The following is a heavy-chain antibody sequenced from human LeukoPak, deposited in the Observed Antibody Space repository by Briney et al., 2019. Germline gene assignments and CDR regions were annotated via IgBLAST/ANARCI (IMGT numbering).Heavy chain of an antibody. D-gene: IGHD1-1*01. J-gene: IGHJ4*02. CDR3: ASSTTGTMKWAY. CDR1: GFTFSSYG. V-gene: IGHV3-30*02. CDR2: IRYDGSNK. Sequence: GGSLRLSCAASGFTFSSYGMHWVRQAPGKGLEWVAFIRYDGSNKYYADSVKGRFTISRDNAKNSLYLQMNSLRAEDTSVYYCASSTTGTMKWAYWGQGTLVTVSS.